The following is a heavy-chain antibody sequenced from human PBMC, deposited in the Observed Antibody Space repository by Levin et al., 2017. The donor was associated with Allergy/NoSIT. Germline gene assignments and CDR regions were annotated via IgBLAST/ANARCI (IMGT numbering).Heavy chain of an antibody. CDR3: VREIAEEGT. D-gene: IGHD1-1*01. Sequence: GGSLRLSCAASGFTFGDYAMHWVRQAPGKGLEWVSGINWNRDKIGYADSVRARFTISRDNAKNSLYLQMNSLGPEDTALYYCVREIAEEGTWGQGTLVIVSS. V-gene: IGHV3-9*01. J-gene: IGHJ4*02. CDR2: INWNRDKI. CDR1: GFTFGDYA.